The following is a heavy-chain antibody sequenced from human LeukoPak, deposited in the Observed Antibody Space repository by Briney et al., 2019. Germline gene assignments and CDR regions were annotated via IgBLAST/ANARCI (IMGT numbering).Heavy chain of an antibody. V-gene: IGHV3-23*01. J-gene: IGHJ4*02. CDR2: ISGSGGST. CDR1: GFTFSSYA. D-gene: IGHD2-15*01. CDR3: AKDLDIVVVVAATDY. Sequence: PGGSLRLSCAASGFTFSSYAMSWVRQAPGKGLEWVSAISGSGGSTYYADSVKGRFTISRDNSKNTLYPQMNSLRAEDTAVYYCAKDLDIVVVVAATDYWGQGTLVTVS.